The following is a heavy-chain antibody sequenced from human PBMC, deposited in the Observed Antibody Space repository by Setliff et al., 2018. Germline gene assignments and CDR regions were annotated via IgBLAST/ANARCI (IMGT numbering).Heavy chain of an antibody. D-gene: IGHD6-6*01. CDR1: GFTFRDYA. V-gene: IGHV3-23*01. CDR3: AKSSGSSSSTNLEY. J-gene: IGHJ4*02. CDR2: ITDDGGTT. Sequence: GGSLRLSCAASGFTFRDYAMSRVRRAPGKGLEWVSGITDDGGTTHYAGSVKGRFTIARDNSNSTLYLQMNSLRVEDTALYYCAKSSGSSSSTNLEYLGPGTLVTVSS.